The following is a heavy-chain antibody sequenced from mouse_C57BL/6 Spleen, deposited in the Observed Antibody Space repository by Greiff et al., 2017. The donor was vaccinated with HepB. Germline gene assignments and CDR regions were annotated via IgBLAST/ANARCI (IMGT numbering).Heavy chain of an antibody. V-gene: IGHV3-6*01. D-gene: IGHD6-2*01. J-gene: IGHJ2*01. CDR2: ISYDGSN. CDR3: ARVSYYFDY. Sequence: EVKLLESGPGLVKPSQSLSLTCSVTGYSITSGYYWNWIRQFLGNKLEWMGYISYDGSNNYNPSLKNRISITRDTSKNQFFLKLNSVTTEDTATYYCARVSYYFDYWGQGTTLTVSS. CDR1: GYSITSGYY.